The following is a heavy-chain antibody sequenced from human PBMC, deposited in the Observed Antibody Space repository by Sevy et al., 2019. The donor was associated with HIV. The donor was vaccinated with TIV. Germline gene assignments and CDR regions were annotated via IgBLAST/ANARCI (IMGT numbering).Heavy chain of an antibody. Sequence: SETLSLTCSISGGTIVSSGHYWGWIRQTPGKGLEWIGSIYYNGHTFYTPALKSHLTISIDTSKNQFSLTLSSVTVADTAVYFCAREAGGYDYDYGMDVWGQETTVTVSS. V-gene: IGHV4-39*02. CDR1: GGTIVSSGHY. J-gene: IGHJ6*02. CDR2: IYYNGHT. CDR3: AREAGGYDYDYGMDV. D-gene: IGHD2-2*01.